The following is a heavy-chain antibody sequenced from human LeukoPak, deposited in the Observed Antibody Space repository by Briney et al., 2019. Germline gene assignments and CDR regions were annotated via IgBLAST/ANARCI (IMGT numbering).Heavy chain of an antibody. J-gene: IGHJ4*02. D-gene: IGHD3-22*01. CDR1: GYTFTSYY. Sequence: GASVKVSCKASGYTFTSYYMHWVRQAPGQGLEWMGIINPSGGSTSYAQKFQGRVTMTRDTSTSTVYMELSSLRSEDTAVYYCARAYYYDSSGYYLDFDYWGQGTLVTVSS. V-gene: IGHV1-46*01. CDR3: ARAYYYDSSGYYLDFDY. CDR2: INPSGGST.